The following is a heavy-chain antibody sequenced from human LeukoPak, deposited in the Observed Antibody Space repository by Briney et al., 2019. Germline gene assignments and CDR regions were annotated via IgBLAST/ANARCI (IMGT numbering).Heavy chain of an antibody. CDR1: GASMNSGSINTYY. CDR3: ARQYSHWNPFVG. Sequence: SETLSLTCTISGASMNSGSINTYYWSWVRQPPGQGLEWIGYVFYTGNTNYNPSLKSRAIISIDTSKNQFSLKLSSVTAADTAVYHCARQYSHWNPFVGWGQGTLVTVSS. D-gene: IGHD1-1*01. V-gene: IGHV4-61*01. CDR2: VFYTGNT. J-gene: IGHJ4*02.